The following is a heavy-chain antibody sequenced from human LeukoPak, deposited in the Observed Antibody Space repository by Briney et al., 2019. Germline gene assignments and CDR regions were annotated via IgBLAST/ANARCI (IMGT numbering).Heavy chain of an antibody. V-gene: IGHV3-21*01. CDR3: ARDDVAWNDVHWFDP. CDR1: GFTFSYYT. Sequence: GGSLRLSRAASGFTFSYYTMSWVRQAPGKGLEWVSSISSTGSSIYYADSVKGRLTISRDNAKNSLYLQMSSLRVEDTAVYYCARDDVAWNDVHWFDPWGQGTLVTVSS. CDR2: ISSTGSSI. J-gene: IGHJ5*02. D-gene: IGHD1-1*01.